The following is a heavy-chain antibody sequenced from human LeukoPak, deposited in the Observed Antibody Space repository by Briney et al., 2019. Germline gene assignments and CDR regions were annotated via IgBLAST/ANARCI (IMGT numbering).Heavy chain of an antibody. CDR1: GDSISSSSYY. D-gene: IGHD6-19*01. Sequence: SETLSLTCIVSGDSISSSSYYWGWIRQPPGKGLEWIGSISYSGRAFYNPSLKSRVTMSVDTSKNQFSLKLSSVTAADTAVYYCARQSIAVADGYYFDYWGQGTLVTVSS. J-gene: IGHJ4*02. CDR2: ISYSGRA. V-gene: IGHV4-39*01. CDR3: ARQSIAVADGYYFDY.